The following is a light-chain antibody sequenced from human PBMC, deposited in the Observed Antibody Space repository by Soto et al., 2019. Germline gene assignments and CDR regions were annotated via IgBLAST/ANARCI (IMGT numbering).Light chain of an antibody. Sequence: QSALTQPPSASGSPGQSVTISCTGTSSDVGGYNYVSWYQQHPGKAPKLIIYEVSKRPSGVPDRFSGSKSGNTASLTISGLQAEDEADYYCSSYASTNTLVVFGGGTKLTVL. CDR2: EVS. V-gene: IGLV2-8*01. CDR1: SSDVGGYNY. CDR3: SSYASTNTLVV. J-gene: IGLJ2*01.